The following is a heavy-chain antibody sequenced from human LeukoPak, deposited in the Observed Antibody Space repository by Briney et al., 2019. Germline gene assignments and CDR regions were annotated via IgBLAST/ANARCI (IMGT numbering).Heavy chain of an antibody. CDR1: GGSISSYY. CDR3: ARRPFDSSGYVDY. D-gene: IGHD3-22*01. V-gene: IGHV4-59*08. Sequence: SETLSLTCTVSGGSISSYYWSWIRQPPGKGLEWIGYIYYSGSTNYNPSLKSRVTISVDTSKNQFSLKLSSVTAADTAVYYCARRPFDSSGYVDYWGQGTLVTVSS. CDR2: IYYSGST. J-gene: IGHJ4*02.